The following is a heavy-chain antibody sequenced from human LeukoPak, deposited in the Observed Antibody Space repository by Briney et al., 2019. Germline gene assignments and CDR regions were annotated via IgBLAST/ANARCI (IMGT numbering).Heavy chain of an antibody. CDR1: GYTFTSYG. CDR2: ISAYNGNT. Sequence: ASVKVSCKASGYTFTSYGISWVRQAPGQGLEWMGWISAYNGNTNYARKLQGRVTMTTDTSTSTAYMELRSLGSDDTAVYYCARGQVVAATLSVAADYWGQGTLVTVSS. D-gene: IGHD2-15*01. J-gene: IGHJ4*02. V-gene: IGHV1-18*01. CDR3: ARGQVVAATLSVAADY.